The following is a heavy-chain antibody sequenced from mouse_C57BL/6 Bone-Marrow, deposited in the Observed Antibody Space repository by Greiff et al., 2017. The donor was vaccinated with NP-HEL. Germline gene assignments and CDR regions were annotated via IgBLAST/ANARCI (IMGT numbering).Heavy chain of an antibody. J-gene: IGHJ4*01. Sequence: QVQLQQPGAELVMPGASVKLSCKASGYTFTSYWMHWVKQRPGQGLEWIGEIDPSDSYTNYIQKFKGKSTLTVDKSSSTAYMQLSSLTSEDSAVYYCARDDYDPYAMDYWGQGTSVTVSS. D-gene: IGHD2-4*01. V-gene: IGHV1-69*01. CDR2: IDPSDSYT. CDR1: GYTFTSYW. CDR3: ARDDYDPYAMDY.